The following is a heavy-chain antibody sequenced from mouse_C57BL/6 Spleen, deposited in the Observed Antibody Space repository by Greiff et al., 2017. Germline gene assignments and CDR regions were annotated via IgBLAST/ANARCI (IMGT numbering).Heavy chain of an antibody. D-gene: IGHD1-1*01. V-gene: IGHV5-4*01. CDR3: SSALIITTVVATDYAMGY. CDR2: ISDGGSYT. J-gene: IGHJ4*01. Sequence: EVQVVESGGGLVKPGGSLKLSCAASGFTFSSYAMSWVRQTPDKRLEWVATISDGGSYTYYPDNVKGRVTISRDNAKNNLYLHMCHLKSEDTAMYYCSSALIITTVVATDYAMGYKGQGTSVTF. CDR1: GFTFSSYA.